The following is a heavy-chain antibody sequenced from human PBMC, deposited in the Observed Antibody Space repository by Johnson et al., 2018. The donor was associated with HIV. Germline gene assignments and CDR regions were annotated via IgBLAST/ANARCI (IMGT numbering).Heavy chain of an antibody. CDR2: IWYDGSNK. CDR3: APLGDAFDI. D-gene: IGHD7-27*01. Sequence: QVQLVESGGGVVQPGRSLRLSCAASGFTFSSYGMHWVRQAPGEGLEWVAVIWYDGSNKYYADSVKGRFTISRDNSKNTLYLQMNSLRAEDTAVYYCAPLGDAFDIWGQGTMVTVSS. CDR1: GFTFSSYG. V-gene: IGHV3-33*01. J-gene: IGHJ3*02.